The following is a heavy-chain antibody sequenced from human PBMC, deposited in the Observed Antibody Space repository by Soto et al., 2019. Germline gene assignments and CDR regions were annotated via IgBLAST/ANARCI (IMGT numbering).Heavy chain of an antibody. J-gene: IGHJ4*02. Sequence: GASVELCWEDCGYGFVSYCMCWVRHEPGQGLEWMGWISAYNGNTKYAQNLQGRVTMTTDASTSTAYMEMRSLRSDDTAVYYCARDLDGSGSYYTDYRGPGTLVTVSS. CDR2: ISAYNGNT. CDR1: GYGFVSYC. CDR3: ARDLDGSGSYYTDY. V-gene: IGHV1-18*01. D-gene: IGHD3-10*01.